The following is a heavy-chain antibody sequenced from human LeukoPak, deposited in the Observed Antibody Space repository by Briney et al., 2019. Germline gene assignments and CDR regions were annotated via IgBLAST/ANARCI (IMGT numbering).Heavy chain of an antibody. V-gene: IGHV3-21*01. CDR1: GFTFSSYS. D-gene: IGHD3-3*01. Sequence: PGGSLRLSCAASGFTFSSYSMNWVRQAPGKGLEWVSSISSSSSYIYYADSVKGRFTISRDNAKNTLYLQMNSLRAEDTAVYYCARAGSILEWLPHAFDIWGQGTMVTVSS. CDR3: ARAGSILEWLPHAFDI. CDR2: ISSSSSYI. J-gene: IGHJ3*02.